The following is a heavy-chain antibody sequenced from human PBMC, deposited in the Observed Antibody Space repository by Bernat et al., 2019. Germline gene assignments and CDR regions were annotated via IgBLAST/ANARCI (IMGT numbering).Heavy chain of an antibody. Sequence: QVQLQQWGAGLLKPSETLSLTCAVYGGSFSGYYWSWIRQPPGKGLEWIGEINHSGSTNYNPSLKSRVTISVDTSKNQFSLKLSFVNAADTAVYYRARGYWFDPWGQGTLVTVSS. CDR3: ARGYWFDP. V-gene: IGHV4-34*01. CDR1: GGSFSGYY. CDR2: INHSGST. J-gene: IGHJ5*02.